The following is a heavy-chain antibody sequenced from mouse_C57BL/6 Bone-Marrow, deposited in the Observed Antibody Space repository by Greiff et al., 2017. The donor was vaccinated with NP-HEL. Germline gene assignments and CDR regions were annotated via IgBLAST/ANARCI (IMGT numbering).Heavy chain of an antibody. CDR2: ISSGSSTI. J-gene: IGHJ3*01. CDR3: ARKHYSNPFAY. CDR1: GFTFSDYG. Sequence: EVQRVESGGGLVKPGGSLKLSCAASGFTFSDYGMHWVRQAPEKGLEWVAYISSGSSTIYYADTVKGRFTISRDNAKNTLFLQMTSLRSEDTANYYCARKHYSNPFAYWGQGTLVTVSA. V-gene: IGHV5-17*01. D-gene: IGHD2-5*01.